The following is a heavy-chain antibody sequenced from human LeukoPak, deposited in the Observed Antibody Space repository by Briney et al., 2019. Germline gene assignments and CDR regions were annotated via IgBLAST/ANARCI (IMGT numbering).Heavy chain of an antibody. CDR1: GFTFSTYE. V-gene: IGHV3-21*01. CDR2: ISSSTTYI. CDR3: AREVIGRNSA. Sequence: AGGSLRLSCAASGFTFSTYEASWVRQAPGKGLEWVASISSSTTYIYYADSVKGRFTISKDDAKNSLYLQMSSLRAEDTAVYYCAREVIGRNSAWGQGTLVTVSS. J-gene: IGHJ4*02. D-gene: IGHD2-15*01.